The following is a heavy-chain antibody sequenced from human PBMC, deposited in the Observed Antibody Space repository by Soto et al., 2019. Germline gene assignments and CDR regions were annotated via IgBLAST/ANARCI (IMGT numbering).Heavy chain of an antibody. CDR2: ISYDGTNK. D-gene: IGHD7-27*01. J-gene: IGHJ4*02. CDR3: ARDPKTSGGQHWAFNYFDS. V-gene: IGHV3-30-3*01. Sequence: GGSLRLSCAASGFSFSISPMHWVRQAPGKGPEWVALISYDGTNKFYADSVKGRFTISRDNSKSTLYLQVDSLRPEDAAVYYCARDPKTSGGQHWAFNYFDSWGKGTLVTVSS. CDR1: GFSFSISP.